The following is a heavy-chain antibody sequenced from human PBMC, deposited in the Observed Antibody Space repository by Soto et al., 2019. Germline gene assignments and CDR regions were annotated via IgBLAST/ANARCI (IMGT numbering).Heavy chain of an antibody. V-gene: IGHV3-30*18. CDR1: GFSFITSG. D-gene: IGHD1-7*01. Sequence: QVQLVESGGGVVQPGRSLRLSCAASGFSFITSGMHWVRQSPGKGLEWAAIVSYDGSDKYYADSVKGRFTISRDNFENTLYLQMNSLRAEDTAVYYCAKLGNYAYDYWGQGTLVTVSS. CDR3: AKLGNYAYDY. J-gene: IGHJ4*02. CDR2: VSYDGSDK.